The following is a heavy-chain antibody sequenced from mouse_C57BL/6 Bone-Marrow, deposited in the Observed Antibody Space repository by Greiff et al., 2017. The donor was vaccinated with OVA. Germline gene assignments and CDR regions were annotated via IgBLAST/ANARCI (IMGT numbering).Heavy chain of an antibody. CDR1: GYSITSGYY. CDR2: ISYDGSN. Sequence: EVQLQESGPGLVKPSQSLSLTCSVTGYSITSGYYWNWIRQFPGNKLEWMGYISYDGSNNYNPSLKNRISITRDTSKNQFFLKLNSVTTEDTATYYCASKSGDFDYWGQGTTLTVSS. V-gene: IGHV3-6*01. CDR3: ASKSGDFDY. J-gene: IGHJ2*01.